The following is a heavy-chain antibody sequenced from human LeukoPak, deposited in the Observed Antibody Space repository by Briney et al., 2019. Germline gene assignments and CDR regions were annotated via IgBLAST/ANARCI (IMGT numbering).Heavy chain of an antibody. CDR3: ATAIVVVPAAPYYYYMDV. Sequence: ASVKVSCKASGGTFSSYAISWVRQAPGQGLEWMGGIIPIFGTANYAQKFQGRVTITADESTSTAYMELSSLRSEDTAVYYCATAIVVVPAAPYYYYMDVWGKGTTVTISS. D-gene: IGHD2-2*01. J-gene: IGHJ6*03. CDR1: GGTFSSYA. CDR2: IIPIFGTA. V-gene: IGHV1-69*13.